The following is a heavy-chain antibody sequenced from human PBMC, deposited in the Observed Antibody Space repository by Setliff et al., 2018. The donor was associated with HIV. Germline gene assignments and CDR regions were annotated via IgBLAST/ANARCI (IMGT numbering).Heavy chain of an antibody. V-gene: IGHV5-51*01. J-gene: IGHJ4*02. D-gene: IGHD3-22*01. Sequence: AGESLTISCQASGYIFTNFWIGWVRQMPGKGLEWMGTVYPGDFDSIYNESFQGHVTMSVDKATRTAYLEWSSLKASDTAIYYCARRKSEDSGYGPRYYDFWGQGTLVTVSS. CDR1: GYIFTNFW. CDR3: ARRKSEDSGYGPRYYDF. CDR2: VYPGDFDS.